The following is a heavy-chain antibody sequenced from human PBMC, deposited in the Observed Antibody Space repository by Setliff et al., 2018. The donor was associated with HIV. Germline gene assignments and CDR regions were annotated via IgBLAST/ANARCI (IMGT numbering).Heavy chain of an antibody. CDR1: GGSISSGDYY. V-gene: IGHV4-30-4*08. CDR3: ARAKEGYGGWYYFDY. D-gene: IGHD6-19*01. Sequence: LSLTCTVSGGSISSGDYYWSWIRQPPGKGLEWIGYIYYSGSTYYNPSLKSRVTTSVDTSKNQFSLKLSSVTAADTAVYYCARAKEGYGGWYYFDYWAQGTLVTVSS. CDR2: IYYSGST. J-gene: IGHJ4*02.